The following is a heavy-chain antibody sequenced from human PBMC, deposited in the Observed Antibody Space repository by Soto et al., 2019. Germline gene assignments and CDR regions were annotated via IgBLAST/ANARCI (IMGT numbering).Heavy chain of an antibody. CDR1: GYTFTSYA. Sequence: ASVKVSCKASGYTFTSYAMHWVRQAPGQRLEWMGWISGYNGDTNYAQKFQGRVSMTIDTSTTTAYMELRSLRSDDTAVYYCAKNGQPPYYYYGLDVWGQGTKVTVSS. CDR2: ISGYNGDT. J-gene: IGHJ6*02. V-gene: IGHV1-18*01. D-gene: IGHD2-8*01. CDR3: AKNGQPPYYYYGLDV.